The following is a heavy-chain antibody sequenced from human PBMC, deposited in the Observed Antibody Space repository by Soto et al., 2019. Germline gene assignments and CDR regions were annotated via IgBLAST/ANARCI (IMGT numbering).Heavy chain of an antibody. Sequence: EVQLVESGGGLVQPGRSLRLSCAASGFTFDDYAMHWVRQAPGKGLEWVSGISWNSGSIGYADSVKGRFTISRDNAKNSLYLQMNSLRAEDTALYYCAKDIDGAFDYWGQGTLVTVSS. CDR3: AKDIDGAFDY. D-gene: IGHD3-9*01. CDR2: ISWNSGSI. CDR1: GFTFDDYA. J-gene: IGHJ4*02. V-gene: IGHV3-9*01.